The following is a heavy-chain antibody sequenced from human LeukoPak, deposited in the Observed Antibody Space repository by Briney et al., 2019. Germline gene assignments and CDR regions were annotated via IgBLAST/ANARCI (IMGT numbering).Heavy chain of an antibody. CDR2: MNQDGSQK. CDR1: GFTFSSYW. V-gene: IGHV3-7*01. D-gene: IGHD3-10*01. J-gene: IGHJ4*02. CDR3: LPGASGRGGFDY. Sequence: GGSLRLSCAASGFTFSSYWMSWVRQAPGEGLEWVANMNQDGSQKYYVDSVKGRFTTSRDNAKSSLYLQMNSLRAEDTAVYYCLPGASGRGGFDYWGQGTLVTVSS.